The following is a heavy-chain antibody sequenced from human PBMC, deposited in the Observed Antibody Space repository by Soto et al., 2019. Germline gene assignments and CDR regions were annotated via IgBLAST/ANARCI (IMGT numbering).Heavy chain of an antibody. CDR1: GFTFSSYA. J-gene: IGHJ5*02. Sequence: EVQLLESGGGLVQPGGSLRLSCAASGFTFSSYAMSWVRQAPGKGLEWVSAISGSGGSTYYADSVKGRFTISRDNSKNTLYLQMTSLRAEDTAVYYCAKVGLYGSGSDWFDPWGQGTLVTVSS. CDR2: ISGSGGST. V-gene: IGHV3-23*01. CDR3: AKVGLYGSGSDWFDP. D-gene: IGHD3-10*01.